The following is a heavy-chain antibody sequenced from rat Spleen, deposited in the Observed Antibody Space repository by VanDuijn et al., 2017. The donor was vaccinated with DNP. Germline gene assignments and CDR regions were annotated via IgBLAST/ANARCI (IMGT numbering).Heavy chain of an antibody. CDR1: GYTFTTYY. J-gene: IGHJ3*01. CDR3: ARPHYNNQGGFAY. V-gene: IGHV1-43*01. Sequence: QVQLQQSGAELAKPGSSVMISCRASGYTFTTYYIGWIKQTTRQGLEYIGYINTGSGGTNYNEKFKGKATLTVGKSSSTAFMQLSSLTHDDSAVYYCARPHYNNQGGFAYWGQGTLVTVSS. CDR2: INTGSGGT. D-gene: IGHD1-10*01.